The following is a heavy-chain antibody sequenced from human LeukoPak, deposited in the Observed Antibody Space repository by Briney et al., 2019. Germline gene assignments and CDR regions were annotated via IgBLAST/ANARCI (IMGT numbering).Heavy chain of an antibody. CDR2: ISYDGSNK. CDR1: GFTFSTYG. D-gene: IGHD4-17*01. Sequence: PGGSLRLSCEASGFTFSTYGMHWVRQAPGKGLEWVAVISYDGSNKYYADSVKGRFTISRDNSKNTLYLQMNSLRAEDTAVYYCANDYGDLGLWGQGTLVTVSS. J-gene: IGHJ4*02. V-gene: IGHV3-30*18. CDR3: ANDYGDLGL.